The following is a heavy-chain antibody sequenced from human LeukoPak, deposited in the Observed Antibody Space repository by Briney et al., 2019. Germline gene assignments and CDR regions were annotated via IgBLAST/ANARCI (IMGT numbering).Heavy chain of an antibody. CDR3: ARGSGFCSGGSCLSYFDY. V-gene: IGHV4-34*01. Sequence: SETLSLTCAVCGGSFSDYYWSWIRQPPGKGLEWIGEINHSGSTNYNPSLKSRVTISIDTSKNQFSLKLSSVTAADTAVYYCARGSGFCSGGSCLSYFDYWGQGTLVTVSS. CDR1: GGSFSDYY. D-gene: IGHD2-15*01. CDR2: INHSGST. J-gene: IGHJ4*02.